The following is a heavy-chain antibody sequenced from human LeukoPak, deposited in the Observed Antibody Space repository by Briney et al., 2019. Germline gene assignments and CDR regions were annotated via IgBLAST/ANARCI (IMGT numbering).Heavy chain of an antibody. V-gene: IGHV3-53*01. CDR3: ARRAGAYSHPYDY. J-gene: IGHJ4*02. Sequence: GGSLRLFCTVSGFTVSSNSMSWVRQAPGKGLEGVSFIYSDNTHYSDSVKGRFTISRDNSKNTLYLQMNSLRAEDTAVYYCARRAGAYSHPYDYWGQGTLVTVSS. CDR1: GFTVSSNS. CDR2: IYSDNT. D-gene: IGHD4/OR15-4a*01.